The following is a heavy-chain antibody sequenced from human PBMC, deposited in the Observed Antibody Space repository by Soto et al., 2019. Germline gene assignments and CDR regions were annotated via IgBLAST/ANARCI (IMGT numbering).Heavy chain of an antibody. CDR3: ARDSRRGYYYGQRSGMDV. D-gene: IGHD3-10*01. CDR2: VSGTGGSA. Sequence: EVQLLESGGGLVRPGGSLRLSCAASGFTFSSYAMTWVRQAPGKGLEWVSGVSGTGGSAYYADSVKGRFTISRDNAKNSLYLQMNSLRAEDTAVYYCARDSRRGYYYGQRSGMDVWGQGTTVTVSS. V-gene: IGHV3-23*01. J-gene: IGHJ6*02. CDR1: GFTFSSYA.